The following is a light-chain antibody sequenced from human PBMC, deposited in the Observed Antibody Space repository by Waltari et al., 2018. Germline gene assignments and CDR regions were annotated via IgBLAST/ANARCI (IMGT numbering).Light chain of an antibody. J-gene: IGKJ1*01. CDR1: QPVMYSPTNKNF. Sequence: DIVMTQSPDSLAVSLGERATINCKSSQPVMYSPTNKNFLAWYQQKVGQPPKLPIYWASTRESGVPARFSGSGSGTDFTLTISSLQAEDVAVYYCHQYYKTPWTFGQGTKVEIK. CDR2: WAS. CDR3: HQYYKTPWT. V-gene: IGKV4-1*01.